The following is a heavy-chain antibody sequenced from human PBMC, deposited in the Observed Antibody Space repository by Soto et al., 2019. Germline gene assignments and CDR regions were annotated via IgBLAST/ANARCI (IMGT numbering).Heavy chain of an antibody. J-gene: IGHJ6*03. CDR2: IWYDGSNK. Sequence: GGSLRLSCAASGFTFSSYGMHWVRQAPGKGLEWVAVIWYDGSNKYYADSVKGRFTISRDNSKNTLYLQMNSLRAEDTAVYYCARDQLYCSGGSCYPPYYYYYYYMDVWGKGTTVTVSS. CDR3: ARDQLYCSGGSCYPPYYYYYYYMDV. D-gene: IGHD2-15*01. CDR1: GFTFSSYG. V-gene: IGHV3-33*01.